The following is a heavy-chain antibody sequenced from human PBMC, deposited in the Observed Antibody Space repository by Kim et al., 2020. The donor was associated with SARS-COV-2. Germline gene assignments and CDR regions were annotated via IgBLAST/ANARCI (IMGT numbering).Heavy chain of an antibody. V-gene: IGHV5-10-1*01. Sequence: NYSPSFQGHVTISAEKSISTAYLQWSSLKASDTAMYYCARHIAAAPGDYWGQGTLVTVSS. CDR3: ARHIAAAPGDY. J-gene: IGHJ4*02. D-gene: IGHD6-13*01.